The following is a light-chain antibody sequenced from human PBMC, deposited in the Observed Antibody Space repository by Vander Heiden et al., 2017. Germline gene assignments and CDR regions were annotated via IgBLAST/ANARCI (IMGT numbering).Light chain of an antibody. CDR2: DAS. CDR1: QSVSVN. CDR3: QQYNTWLALT. V-gene: IGKV3-15*01. Sequence: EIVMTQSPATLSGSPGERATLSCRASQSVSVNLAWYQQKPGQAPRLLIYDASTRGTGTPARFSGSGSGTEFTLTISSLQSEDFAVYYCQQYNTWLALTFGAGTKVEIK. J-gene: IGKJ4*01.